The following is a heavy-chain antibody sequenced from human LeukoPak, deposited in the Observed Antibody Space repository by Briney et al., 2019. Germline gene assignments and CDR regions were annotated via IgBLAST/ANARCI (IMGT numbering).Heavy chain of an antibody. D-gene: IGHD3-10*01. Sequence: GASVKVSCKASGYTFTNYDIFWVHQVTGQGFEWMGWINPNSGGTNYAQKFQGRVTMTRDTSISTAYMELSRLRSDDTAVYYCARNTMVRGARWFDPWGQGTLVTVSS. CDR2: INPNSGGT. CDR1: GYTFTNYD. J-gene: IGHJ5*02. CDR3: ARNTMVRGARWFDP. V-gene: IGHV1-2*02.